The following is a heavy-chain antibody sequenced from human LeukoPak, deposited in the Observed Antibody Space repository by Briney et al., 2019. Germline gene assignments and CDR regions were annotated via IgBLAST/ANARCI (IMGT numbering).Heavy chain of an antibody. CDR2: IDTDGSRT. D-gene: IGHD3-10*01. Sequence: PGGSLRLSCAASGFTFSSYWMHWVRQAPGKGVVWVSRIDTDGSRTSYADSVKGRFTVSRNNAKNTLYLQMNSLRSEDMAVYYCARVGGSSDFDYWGQGTLVTVSS. CDR3: ARVGGSSDFDY. CDR1: GFTFSSYW. V-gene: IGHV3-74*01. J-gene: IGHJ4*02.